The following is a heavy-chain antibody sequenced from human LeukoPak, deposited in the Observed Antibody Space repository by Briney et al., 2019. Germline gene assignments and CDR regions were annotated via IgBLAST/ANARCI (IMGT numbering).Heavy chain of an antibody. CDR2: IFNSGAKT. V-gene: IGHV3-23*01. J-gene: IGHJ4*02. Sequence: GGSLRLSCAASGLTFSTYSMTWVRQGPGKGLEWVSSIFNSGAKTLYADSVKGRFTISRDNSKNTLYLQMNSLRVEDTAVYYCAKDVVPDSGWDLDYWGQGTLVTVSS. D-gene: IGHD6-19*01. CDR3: AKDVVPDSGWDLDY. CDR1: GLTFSTYS.